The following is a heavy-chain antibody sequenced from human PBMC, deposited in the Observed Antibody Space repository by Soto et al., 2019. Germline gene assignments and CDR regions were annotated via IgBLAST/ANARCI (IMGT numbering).Heavy chain of an antibody. Sequence: GGSLRLSCTASGLIVSDTYVNWVRQAPGKGLEWVSVISNRGDTHYADSVRGRFSLSRDISDNTLHLQMNNLRVEDTAVYYCAREPRYCRGGSCSITGDAYDIWGQGTMVTV. CDR2: ISNRGDT. CDR1: GLIVSDTY. CDR3: AREPRYCRGGSCSITGDAYDI. D-gene: IGHD2-15*01. J-gene: IGHJ3*02. V-gene: IGHV3-66*01.